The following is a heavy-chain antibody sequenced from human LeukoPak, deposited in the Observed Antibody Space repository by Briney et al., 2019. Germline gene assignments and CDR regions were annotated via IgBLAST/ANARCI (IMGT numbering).Heavy chain of an antibody. CDR1: GGSFSGYY. Sequence: PSETLSLNCAVYGGSFSGYYWSWIRQPPGKGLEWIGEINHSGSTNYNPSLKSRVTISVDTSKNQFSLKLSSVTAADTAVYYCARGESLVMTMPQCYGMDVWGQGTTVTVSS. CDR3: ARGESLVMTMPQCYGMDV. CDR2: INHSGST. D-gene: IGHD4/OR15-4a*01. V-gene: IGHV4-34*01. J-gene: IGHJ6*02.